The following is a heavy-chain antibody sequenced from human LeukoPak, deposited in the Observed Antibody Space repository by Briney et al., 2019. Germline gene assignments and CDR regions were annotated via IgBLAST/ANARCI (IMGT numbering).Heavy chain of an antibody. CDR1: GFTFSSYS. J-gene: IGHJ4*02. D-gene: IGHD3-16*01. V-gene: IGHV3-48*01. CDR2: ISSSSSTI. CDR3: ERDVGASVDDY. Sequence: PGGSLRLSCAASGFTFSSYSMNWVRQAPGKGLEWVSYISSSSSTIYYADSVKGRFTISRDNAKNSLYLQMNSLRAEGTAVYFCERDVGASVDDYWGQGTLVTVSS.